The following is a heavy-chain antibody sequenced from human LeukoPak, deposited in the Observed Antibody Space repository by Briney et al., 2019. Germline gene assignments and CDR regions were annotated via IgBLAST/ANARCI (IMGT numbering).Heavy chain of an antibody. CDR1: GFTFSGSA. Sequence: GGSLRLSCAASGFTFSGSAMHWVRQASGKGLEWVGRLRSKANSYAPADAASVKGRYTISRDDSKNTAYLQMNSLKTEDTAVYYCTRHTAMAGYWGQGTLVTVS. CDR2: LRSKANSYAP. V-gene: IGHV3-73*01. J-gene: IGHJ4*02. D-gene: IGHD5-18*01. CDR3: TRHTAMAGY.